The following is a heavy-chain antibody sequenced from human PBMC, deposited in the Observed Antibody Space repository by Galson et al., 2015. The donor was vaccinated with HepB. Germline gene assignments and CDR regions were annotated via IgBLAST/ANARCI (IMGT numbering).Heavy chain of an antibody. Sequence: SVKVSCKASGGTFSSYAISWVRQAPGQGLEWMGGIIPIFGTANYAQKFQGRVTITADESTSTAYMELSSLRSEDTAVYYCASQTLDAYSSSWYPVWYFDLWGRGTLVTVSS. D-gene: IGHD6-13*01. CDR3: ASQTLDAYSSSWYPVWYFDL. V-gene: IGHV1-69*13. CDR2: IIPIFGTA. J-gene: IGHJ2*01. CDR1: GGTFSSYA.